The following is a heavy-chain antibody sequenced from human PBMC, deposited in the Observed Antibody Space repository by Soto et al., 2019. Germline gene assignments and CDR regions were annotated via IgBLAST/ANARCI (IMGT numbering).Heavy chain of an antibody. CDR3: ARGRAVRGVIITGNWFDP. D-gene: IGHD3-10*01. CDR1: GGSFSGYY. J-gene: IGHJ5*02. Sequence: SETLSLTCAVYGGSFSGYYWSWIRQPPGKGLEWIGEINHSGSANYNPSLKSRVTISVDTSKNQFSLKLSSVTAADTAVYYCARGRAVRGVIITGNWFDPWGQGTLVTVSS. V-gene: IGHV4-34*01. CDR2: INHSGSA.